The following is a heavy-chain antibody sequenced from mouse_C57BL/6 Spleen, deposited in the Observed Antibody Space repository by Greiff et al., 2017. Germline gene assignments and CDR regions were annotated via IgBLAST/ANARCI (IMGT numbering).Heavy chain of an antibody. CDR3: ASGVVATDYAMDY. CDR2: IYPGDGDT. CDR1: GYAFSSSW. V-gene: IGHV1-82*01. D-gene: IGHD1-1*01. J-gene: IGHJ4*01. Sequence: QVQLKESGPELVKPGASVKISCKASGYAFSSSWMNWVKQRPGKGLEWIGRIYPGDGDTNYNGKFKGKATLTADKSSSTAYMQLSSLTSEDSAVYFCASGVVATDYAMDYWGQGTSVTVSS.